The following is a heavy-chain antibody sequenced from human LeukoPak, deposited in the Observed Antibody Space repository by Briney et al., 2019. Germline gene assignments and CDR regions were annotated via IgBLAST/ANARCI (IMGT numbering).Heavy chain of an antibody. Sequence: GGSLRLSCVASGFTFSNTWMNWVRQAPGKGLEWVAHINEDGSEKNYVDPVKGRFTISRDNAKNSVYLQMNSLRAEDTAIYYCVRDDYLGYWGQGTLVTVSS. V-gene: IGHV3-7*03. CDR2: INEDGSEK. CDR3: VRDDYLGY. J-gene: IGHJ4*02. CDR1: GFTFSNTW. D-gene: IGHD3-16*01.